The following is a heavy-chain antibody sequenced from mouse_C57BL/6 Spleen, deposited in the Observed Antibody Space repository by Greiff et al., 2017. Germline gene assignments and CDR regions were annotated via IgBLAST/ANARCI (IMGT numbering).Heavy chain of an antibody. J-gene: IGHJ2*01. CDR3: ARRYSCSSLDY. CDR2: IYPGEGDT. CDR1: GYAFSSYW. Sequence: VQLQQSGAELVKPGASVKISCKASGYAFSSYWMNWVKQRPGKGLEWIGQIYPGEGDTNYNGKVKGKATLTADKSSSTAYMQLSSLPSEVSAVYFCARRYSCSSLDYWGQGTTLTVSS. D-gene: IGHD1-1*01. V-gene: IGHV1-80*01.